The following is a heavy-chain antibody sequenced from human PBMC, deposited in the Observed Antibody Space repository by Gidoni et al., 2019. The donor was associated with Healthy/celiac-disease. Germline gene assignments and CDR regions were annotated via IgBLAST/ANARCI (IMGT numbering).Heavy chain of an antibody. CDR3: ARDKIGYCSSTSCYTGTYYYYYGMDV. D-gene: IGHD2-2*02. V-gene: IGHV1-69*04. CDR2: IIPILGIA. CDR1: GGTFSSYT. J-gene: IGHJ6*02. Sequence: EVKKPGSSVKVSCKASGGTFSSYTISWVRQAPGQGLEWMGRIIPILGIANYAQKFQGRVTITADKSTSTAYMELSSLRSEDTAVYYCARDKIGYCSSTSCYTGTYYYYYGMDVWGQGTTVTVSS.